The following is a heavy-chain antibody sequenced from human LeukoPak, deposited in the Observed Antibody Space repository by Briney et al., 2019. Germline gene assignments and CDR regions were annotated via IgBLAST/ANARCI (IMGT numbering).Heavy chain of an antibody. CDR2: IDHSGST. J-gene: IGHJ5*02. D-gene: IGHD3-10*01. CDR1: GGSLSGYS. Sequence: SETLSLTCAVYGGSLSGYSWTWIRQPPGKGLEWIGEIDHSGSTNYNAPLTSRVIISAGTSQNQFSLKLTSVTVADTAVYYCARVYVTVVRGRWFDPWGQGTLVTVSS. CDR3: ARVYVTVVRGRWFDP. V-gene: IGHV4-34*01.